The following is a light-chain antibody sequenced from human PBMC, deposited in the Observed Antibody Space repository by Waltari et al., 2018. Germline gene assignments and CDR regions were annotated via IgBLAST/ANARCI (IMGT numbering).Light chain of an antibody. CDR1: HSINTD. CDR2: SAS. J-gene: IGKJ3*01. CDR3: QQGFT. V-gene: IGKV1-39*01. Sequence: DIQMTQSPSSLSASVGDRVTITCRTSHSINTDLKWYQQKPGKAPKLLIFSASTLQSGVPSRFSGRGSGTDFTLIIGSLQAEDFATYYCQQGFTFGPGTTVDI.